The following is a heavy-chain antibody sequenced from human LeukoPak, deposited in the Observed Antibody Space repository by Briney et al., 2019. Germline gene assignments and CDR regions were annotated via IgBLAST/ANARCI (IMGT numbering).Heavy chain of an antibody. V-gene: IGHV7-4-1*02. CDR2: INTNTGNP. Sequence: ASVKVSCKASGYTFTSYGISWVRQAPGQGLEWMGWINTNTGNPTYAQGFTGRFVFSLDTSVSTAYLQISSLKAEDTAVYYCARLPLLWFGDSSQGTDYWGQGTLVTVSS. D-gene: IGHD3-10*01. J-gene: IGHJ4*02. CDR3: ARLPLLWFGDSSQGTDY. CDR1: GYTFTSYG.